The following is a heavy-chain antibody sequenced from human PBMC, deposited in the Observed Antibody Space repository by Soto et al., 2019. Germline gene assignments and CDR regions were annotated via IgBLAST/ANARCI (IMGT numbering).Heavy chain of an antibody. Sequence: QVQLQQSSPGLVKPSQALSLTCDISGDSVSSNSAGWNWIRQTPSRGLEWLGRTYYKSKWYYTYAESVKSRITVSPETDKNQFSLQLTSVTPEDTAVYYCARGSWDDVSGHYYMDVWDKGTTVTVSS. V-gene: IGHV6-1*01. D-gene: IGHD1-1*01. CDR3: ARGSWDDVSGHYYMDV. CDR2: TYYKSKWYY. J-gene: IGHJ6*03. CDR1: GDSVSSNSAG.